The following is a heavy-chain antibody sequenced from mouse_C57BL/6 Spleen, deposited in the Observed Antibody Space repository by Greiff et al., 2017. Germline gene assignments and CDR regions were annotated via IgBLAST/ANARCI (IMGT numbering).Heavy chain of an antibody. Sequence: QVHVKQPGPELVKPGASVKISCKASGYAFSSSWMNWVKQRPGKGLEWIGRIYPGDGDTNYNGKFKGKATLTADKSSSTAYMQLSSLTSEDSAVYFCARDYYCSSYGAGFADWGQGTLVTVSA. CDR2: IYPGDGDT. D-gene: IGHD1-1*01. CDR1: GYAFSSSW. CDR3: ARDYYCSSYGAGFAD. V-gene: IGHV1-82*01. J-gene: IGHJ3*01.